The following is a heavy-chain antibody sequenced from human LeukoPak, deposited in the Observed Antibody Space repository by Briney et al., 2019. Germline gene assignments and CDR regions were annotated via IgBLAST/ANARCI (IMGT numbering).Heavy chain of an antibody. CDR2: IYYAGSS. V-gene: IGHV4-59*12. CDR3: AREGDGYNLDY. Sequence: SETLSLTCTVSGVSIKNYYWSWIRQPPGKGLEWIANIYYAGSSNYNPSLKSRVSVSIDASKNHLSLKLTSVTAADTAVYYCAREGDGYNLDYWGQGTLVTVSS. J-gene: IGHJ4*02. CDR1: GVSIKNYY. D-gene: IGHD5-24*01.